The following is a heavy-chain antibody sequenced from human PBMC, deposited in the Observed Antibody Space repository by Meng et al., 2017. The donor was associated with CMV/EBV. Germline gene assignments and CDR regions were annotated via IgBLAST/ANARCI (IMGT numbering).Heavy chain of an antibody. D-gene: IGHD3-3*01. CDR2: IYSGGSST. J-gene: IGHJ4*02. CDR3: AKGRYDFWSGYYEAY. CDR1: DFTVSTYY. Sequence: GESLKISCVAFDFTVSTYYMSWVRQAPGKGLEWVSVIYSGGSSTYYADSVKGRFTISRDNSKNTLYLQMNSLRAEDTAVYYCAKGRYDFWSGYYEAYWGQGTLVTVSS. V-gene: IGHV3-23*03.